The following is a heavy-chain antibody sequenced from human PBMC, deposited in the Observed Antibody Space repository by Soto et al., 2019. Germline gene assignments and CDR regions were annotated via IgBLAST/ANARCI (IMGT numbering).Heavy chain of an antibody. CDR1: GGSISSGDYY. Sequence: SETLSLTCTVSGGSISSGDYYWSWIRQPPGKGLEWIGYIHYSGSTYYNPSLKSRVTISVDTSKNQFSLKLSSVTAADTAVNYCARVDGHYDYVWGSYRLDVWGQGTTVTVS. V-gene: IGHV4-30-4*01. CDR3: ARVDGHYDYVWGSYRLDV. J-gene: IGHJ6*02. D-gene: IGHD3-16*02. CDR2: IHYSGST.